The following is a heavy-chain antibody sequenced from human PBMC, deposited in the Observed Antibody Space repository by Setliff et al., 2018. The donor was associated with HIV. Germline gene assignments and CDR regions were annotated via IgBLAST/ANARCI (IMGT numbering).Heavy chain of an antibody. CDR1: GDSPSSGDYY. CDR3: ARGNTGFDY. J-gene: IGHJ4*02. CDR2: VYHTGAT. V-gene: IGHV4-30-4*08. Sequence: KPSETLSLTCTVSGDSPSSGDYYWSWIRQPPGRGLEWVGYVYHTGATYYNPSLRSRLTLSVDTSTNQFSLRLSSLTAADTAVYYCARGNTGFDYWGRGSLVTVSS.